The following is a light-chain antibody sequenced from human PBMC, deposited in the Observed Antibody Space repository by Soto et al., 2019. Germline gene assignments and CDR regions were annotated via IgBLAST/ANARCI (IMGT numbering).Light chain of an antibody. CDR2: GAS. CDR1: QSVSSN. CDR3: QQYNNWQT. Sequence: EIVMTQSPATLSVSPGERATLSCRASQSVSSNLAWYQQKPGQAPRLLIYGASTRATGIPARFSGSGSGTEFTLTISSLQSEDFAVYYCQQYNNWQTFGPGTKVEIK. J-gene: IGKJ1*01. V-gene: IGKV3-15*01.